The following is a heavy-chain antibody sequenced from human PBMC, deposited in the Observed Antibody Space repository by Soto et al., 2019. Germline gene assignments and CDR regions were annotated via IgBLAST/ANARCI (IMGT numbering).Heavy chain of an antibody. CDR1: GFIFSDYG. D-gene: IGHD6-13*01. J-gene: IGHJ4*02. Sequence: GGSLRLSCAGSGFIFSDYGMHWVRQAPDKGLEWVALTSYDGSNKFYADSVKGRFTVSRDNSKNTVYLQMSSLRPEDTSVYYCARERLAAAGVFDYWGQGTLVTVS. CDR3: ARERLAAAGVFDY. V-gene: IGHV3-30*03. CDR2: TSYDGSNK.